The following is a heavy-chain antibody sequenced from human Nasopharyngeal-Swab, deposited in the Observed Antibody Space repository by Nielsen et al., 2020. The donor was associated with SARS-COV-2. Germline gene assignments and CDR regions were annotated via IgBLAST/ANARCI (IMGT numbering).Heavy chain of an antibody. CDR3: ASSAVVANINGWFDP. J-gene: IGHJ5*02. CDR2: IYYSGST. Sequence: WIRQPPGKGLEWIGYIYYSGSTYYNPSLKSRVTMSVDTSKNQFSLKLSSVTAADMAVYYCASSAVVANINGWFDPWGQGTLVTVSS. V-gene: IGHV4-31*02. D-gene: IGHD5-12*01.